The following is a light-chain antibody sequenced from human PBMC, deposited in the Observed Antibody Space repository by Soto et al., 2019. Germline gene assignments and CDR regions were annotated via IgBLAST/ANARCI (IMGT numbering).Light chain of an antibody. CDR1: SSDVGTYNS. CDR3: SSYTSSSTLGV. CDR2: DVS. V-gene: IGLV2-14*01. Sequence: QSVLTQPASVSGSPGQSITISCPGTSSDVGTYNSVSWYQQHPGKAPKLMIYDVSNRPSGVSNRFSGSKSGNTASLTISGLQTEDEADYYCSSYTSSSTLGVFGGGTKVTVL. J-gene: IGLJ2*01.